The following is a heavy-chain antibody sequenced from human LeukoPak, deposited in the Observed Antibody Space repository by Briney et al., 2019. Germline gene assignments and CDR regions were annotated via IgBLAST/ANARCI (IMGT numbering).Heavy chain of an antibody. CDR1: GGSISSYY. D-gene: IGHD6-19*01. V-gene: IGHV4-59*08. Sequence: SETLSLTCTVSGGSISSYYWNWIRQPPGKGLEWIGYIYYSGSTNYTPALKSRVTIAVDTSKNQFSLTLSSVTAADTAVYYCARRTGIAVMDYWGQGTLVTVSS. J-gene: IGHJ4*02. CDR2: IYYSGST. CDR3: ARRTGIAVMDY.